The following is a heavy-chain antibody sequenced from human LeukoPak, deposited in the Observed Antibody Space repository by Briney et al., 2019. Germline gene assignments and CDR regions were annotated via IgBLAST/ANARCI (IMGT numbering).Heavy chain of an antibody. CDR2: INPSGGRT. V-gene: IGHV1-46*01. D-gene: IGHD2-21*01. CDR3: ARGGEVPYYYGMDV. CDR1: GYTFTSYF. J-gene: IGHJ6*02. Sequence: GASVKVSCKASGYTFTSYFMHCVRQAPEERLEWMGIINPSGGRTSTAQKIQGRDTMTRDTSPSTVYMEPSSLRSEDTAVYHWARGGEVPYYYGMDVWGQGTTVTVSS.